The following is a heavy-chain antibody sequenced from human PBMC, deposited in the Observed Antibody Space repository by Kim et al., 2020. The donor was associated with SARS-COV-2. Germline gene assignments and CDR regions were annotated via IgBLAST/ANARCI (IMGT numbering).Heavy chain of an antibody. CDR2: IYSGGST. D-gene: IGHD3-10*01. V-gene: IGHV3-53*01. J-gene: IGHJ6*02. CDR1: GFTVSSNY. CDR3: ARDVITMVRGVTTYYYGKDV. Sequence: GGSLRLSCAASGFTVSSNYMSWVRQAPGKGLEWVSVIYSGGSTYYADSVKGRFTISRDNSKNTLYLQMNSLRAEDTAVYYCARDVITMVRGVTTYYYGKDVWGQGPTVTVSS.